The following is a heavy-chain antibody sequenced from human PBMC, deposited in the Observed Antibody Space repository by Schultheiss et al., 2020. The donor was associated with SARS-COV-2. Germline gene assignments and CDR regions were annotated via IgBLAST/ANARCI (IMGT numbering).Heavy chain of an antibody. D-gene: IGHD3-22*01. J-gene: IGHJ4*02. Sequence: ASVKVSCKASGYTFTNYDINWLRQATGQRPEWMGWMNPGSGNTGSKQKFKGRVTMTRDTSISTAYMELSGLRSDDTAVYYCARGPSWRGYEYDTSGAPSYDYWGQGTLVTVSS. CDR3: ARGPSWRGYEYDTSGAPSYDY. CDR1: GYTFTNYD. CDR2: MNPGSGNT. V-gene: IGHV1-8*01.